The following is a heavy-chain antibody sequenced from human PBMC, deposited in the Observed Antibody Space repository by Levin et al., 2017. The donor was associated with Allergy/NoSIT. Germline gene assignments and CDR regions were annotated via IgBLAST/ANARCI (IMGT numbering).Heavy chain of an antibody. V-gene: IGHV1-2*02. J-gene: IGHJ5*02. D-gene: IGHD6-25*01. CDR1: GYTFTGYS. CDR3: ARSYSSGNWFDP. CDR2: INPNSGGT. Sequence: ASVKVSCKASGYTFTGYSMHWVRQAPGQGLEWMGWINPNSGGTNYAQKFQGRVTMTRDTSISTAYMELSRLRSDDTAVYYCARSYSSGNWFDPWGQGTLVTVSS.